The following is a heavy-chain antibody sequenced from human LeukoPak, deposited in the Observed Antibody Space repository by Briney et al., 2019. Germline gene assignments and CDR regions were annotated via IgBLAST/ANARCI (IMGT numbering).Heavy chain of an antibody. J-gene: IGHJ4*02. V-gene: IGHV3-66*01. Sequence: GGSLRLFCAASGFTVSSNYMSWVRQAPGKGLEGVSVIYNRCSTYYADSVKGRFTISRDNSKSTLYLQMPTLRTEDTAIYHCTKDRIAAVPGAGSLDSWGQGTLVTVSS. CDR1: GFTVSSNY. CDR2: IYNRCST. CDR3: TKDRIAAVPGAGSLDS. D-gene: IGHD2-2*01.